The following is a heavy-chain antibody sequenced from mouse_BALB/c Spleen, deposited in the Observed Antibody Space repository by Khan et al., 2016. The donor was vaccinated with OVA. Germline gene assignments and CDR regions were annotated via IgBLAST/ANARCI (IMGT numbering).Heavy chain of an antibody. D-gene: IGHD3-1*01. J-gene: IGHJ3*01. CDR3: TRSGWAAFAY. Sequence: QVQLKESGAELVKPGASVKLSCKASGYTFTSYYIYWVKQRPGQGLEWIGGINPSNGGTYFNETFESKATLTVDKSSSTAFMQVSSLTSEDSAVYYCTRSGWAAFAYWGQGTLVTVSA. CDR2: INPSNGGT. CDR1: GYTFTSYY. V-gene: IGHV1S81*02.